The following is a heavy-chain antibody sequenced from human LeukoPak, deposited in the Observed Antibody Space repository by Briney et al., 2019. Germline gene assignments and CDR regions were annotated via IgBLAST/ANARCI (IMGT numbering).Heavy chain of an antibody. CDR3: ARDPLSYGGLDY. J-gene: IGHJ4*02. CDR2: INPNHGDT. V-gene: IGHV1-2*02. D-gene: IGHD3-10*01. Sequence: GASVKVSCKASGYTFTGYYMHWVRQAPGQGLEWMGWINPNHGDTNYAQKFQDRVSMTRDTSISTAYMHLSRLRSADTAVYYCARDPLSYGGLDYWGQGTLVTVSS. CDR1: GYTFTGYY.